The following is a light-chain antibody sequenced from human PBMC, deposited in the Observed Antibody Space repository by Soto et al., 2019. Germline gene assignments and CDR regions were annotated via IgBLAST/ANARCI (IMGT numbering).Light chain of an antibody. CDR3: AVWDETLIEV. CDR2: GNS. J-gene: IGLJ1*01. V-gene: IGLV1-44*01. Sequence: QAVLTQPPSASGAPGQRVTLSCVGGSSNVGFNAVNWYQQIPGAAPKLLMHGNSQRPSGVPDRFSGSKSGTSASLAISGLQSEDEADYFCAVWDETLIEVFGTGTKVTVL. CDR1: SSNVGFNA.